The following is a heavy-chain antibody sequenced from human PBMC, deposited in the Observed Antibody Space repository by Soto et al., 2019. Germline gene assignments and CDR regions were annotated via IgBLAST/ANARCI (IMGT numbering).Heavy chain of an antibody. CDR2: IYYSGST. J-gene: IGHJ5*02. V-gene: IGHV4-31*03. CDR3: ARSRAGYCSGGSCYSLVWFDP. D-gene: IGHD2-15*01. Sequence: SETLSLTCTVSGGSISSGGYYWSWIRQHPGKGLEWIGYIYYSGSTYYNPSLKSRVTISVDTSKNQFSLKLSSVTAADTAVYYCARSRAGYCSGGSCYSLVWFDPWGQGTLVTVSS. CDR1: GGSISSGGYY.